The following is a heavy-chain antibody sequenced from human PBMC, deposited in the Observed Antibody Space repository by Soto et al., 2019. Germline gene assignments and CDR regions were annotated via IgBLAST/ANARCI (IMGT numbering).Heavy chain of an antibody. J-gene: IGHJ4*02. Sequence: GESLKISCAASGFTFSSYGMHWVRQAPGKGLEWVAVIWYDGSNKYYADSVKGRFTISRDNSKNTLYLQMNSLRAEDTAVYYCARDLEGTGTFDYWGQGTLVTVSS. CDR2: IWYDGSNK. CDR1: GFTFSSYG. CDR3: ARDLEGTGTFDY. V-gene: IGHV3-33*01. D-gene: IGHD1-1*01.